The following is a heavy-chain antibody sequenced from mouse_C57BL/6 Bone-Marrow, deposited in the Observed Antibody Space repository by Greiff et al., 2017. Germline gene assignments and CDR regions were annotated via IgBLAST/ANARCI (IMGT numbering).Heavy chain of an antibody. J-gene: IGHJ4*01. CDR1: GFTFSDYG. CDR3: ARQDYGSSYDYAMDY. D-gene: IGHD1-1*01. V-gene: IGHV5-15*01. Sequence: DVQLQESGGGLVQPGGSLKLSCAASGFTFSDYGMAWVRQAPRKGPEWVAFISNLAYSIYYADTVTGRFTISRENAKNTLYLEMSSLRSEATAMYYCARQDYGSSYDYAMDYWGQGTSVTVSS. CDR2: ISNLAYSI.